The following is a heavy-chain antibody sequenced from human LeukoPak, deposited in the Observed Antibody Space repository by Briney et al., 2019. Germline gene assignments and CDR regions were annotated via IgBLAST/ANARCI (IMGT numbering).Heavy chain of an antibody. Sequence: SVKVSCKASGGTFSSYAISWVRQAPGQGLEWMGGIIPIFGTANYAQKFQGRVTITADESTSTAYMELSSLRSEDTAVYYCARVAVSYYYGMDVWGQGTTVTVSS. CDR3: ARVAVSYYYGMDV. V-gene: IGHV1-69*13. D-gene: IGHD6-19*01. CDR2: IIPIFGTA. CDR1: GGTFSSYA. J-gene: IGHJ6*02.